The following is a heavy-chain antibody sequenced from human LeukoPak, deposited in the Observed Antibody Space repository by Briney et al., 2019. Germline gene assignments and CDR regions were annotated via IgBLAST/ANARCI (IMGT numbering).Heavy chain of an antibody. V-gene: IGHV3-7*01. J-gene: IGHJ4*02. D-gene: IGHD3-9*01. CDR3: ARDFLIGWGYAFDY. CDR2: IKQDGSEK. CDR1: GFTFSSYW. Sequence: PGGSLRLSCAASGFTFSSYWMSWVRQAPGKGLEWVANIKQDGSEKYYVDSVKGRFTISRDNAKNSLYLQMNSLRAEDTAVYYCARDFLIGWGYAFDYWGQGTLVTASS.